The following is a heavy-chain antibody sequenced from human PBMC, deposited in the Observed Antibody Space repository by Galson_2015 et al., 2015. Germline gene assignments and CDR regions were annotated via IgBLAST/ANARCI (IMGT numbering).Heavy chain of an antibody. J-gene: IGHJ4*02. CDR2: ITDRSTYT. CDR3: ARSLEILPPDY. V-gene: IGHV3-11*06. CDR1: GFIFSDSY. D-gene: IGHD1-7*01. Sequence: SLRLSCAASGFIFSDSYMRWVRQAPGKGLEWVAHITDRSTYTNYADSVKGRFTVSRDNAQNSLFLQMNSLTAEDTAVYYWARSLEILPPDYWGRGTLVTVSS.